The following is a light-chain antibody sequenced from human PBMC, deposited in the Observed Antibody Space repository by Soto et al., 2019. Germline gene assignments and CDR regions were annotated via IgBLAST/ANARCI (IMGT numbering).Light chain of an antibody. CDR3: QQYNSYPYT. V-gene: IGKV1-5*03. CDR2: NAS. CDR1: QSISSC. Sequence: DIQMTQSPSTLSASVGDRVTITCRASQSISSCLAWYQQKPGKAPKLLIYNASSLESGVPSRFGGSGSGTEFTLTISSLQPDDFATYSCQQYNSYPYTFGQGTKLEIK. J-gene: IGKJ2*01.